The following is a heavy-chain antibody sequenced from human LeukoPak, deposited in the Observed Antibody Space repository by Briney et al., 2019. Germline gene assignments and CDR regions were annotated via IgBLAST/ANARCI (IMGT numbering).Heavy chain of an antibody. D-gene: IGHD2-2*01. J-gene: IGHJ4*02. CDR1: GFTFSSYG. CDR2: IHHDGSLK. CDR3: AKSGPYCSSTSCNYFDY. Sequence: GGSLRLSCAASGFTFSSYGMHWVRQAPGKGLEWVAFIHHDGSLKYYADSVKGRFTISRDNSKNTLYLQMNSLRAEDTAVYYCAKSGPYCSSTSCNYFDYWGQGTLVTVSS. V-gene: IGHV3-30*02.